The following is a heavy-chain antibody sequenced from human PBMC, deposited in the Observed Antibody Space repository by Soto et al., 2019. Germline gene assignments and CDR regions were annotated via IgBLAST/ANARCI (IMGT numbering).Heavy chain of an antibody. J-gene: IGHJ4*02. CDR1: GFTFSSDS. CDR2: ISSSSSYI. Sequence: EVQLVESGGGLVKPGGSLRLSCAASGFTFSSDSMNWVRQAPGKGLEWVSSISSSSSYIYYADSVKGRFTISRDNAKNSVYLQMNSLRAEDTAVYYCARDLYSSTAMFFVYWGQGTRVTVPS. CDR3: ARDLYSSTAMFFVY. D-gene: IGHD6-13*01. V-gene: IGHV3-21*01.